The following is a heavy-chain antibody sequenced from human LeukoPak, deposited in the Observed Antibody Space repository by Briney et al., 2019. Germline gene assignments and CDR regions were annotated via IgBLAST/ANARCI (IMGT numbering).Heavy chain of an antibody. CDR2: IYETGST. J-gene: IGHJ6*03. D-gene: IGHD2-15*01. Sequence: PSETLSLTCSVSGGSLSSSSYYWGWIRQPPGRGLEWIGNIYETGSTNYNPSLKSRVTISVDTSKNQFSLKLSSVTAADTAVYYCVRDQEGYCSGGSCYRYYYYYMDVWGKGTTVTVSS. CDR1: GGSLSSSSYY. V-gene: IGHV4-39*02. CDR3: VRDQEGYCSGGSCYRYYYYYMDV.